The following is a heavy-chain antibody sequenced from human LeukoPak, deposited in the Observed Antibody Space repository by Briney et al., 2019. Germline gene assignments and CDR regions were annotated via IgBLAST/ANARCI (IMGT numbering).Heavy chain of an antibody. D-gene: IGHD7-27*01. CDR3: ARGGNWDDAFDI. CDR2: IYTSGST. V-gene: IGHV4-61*02. Sequence: SETLSLTCTVSGGSISSGSYYWSWIRQPAGKGLEWIGRIYTSGSTNYNPSLKSRVTISVDTSKNQFSLKLSSVTAADTAVYYCARGGNWDDAFDIWGQGTMVTVSS. J-gene: IGHJ3*02. CDR1: GGSISSGSYY.